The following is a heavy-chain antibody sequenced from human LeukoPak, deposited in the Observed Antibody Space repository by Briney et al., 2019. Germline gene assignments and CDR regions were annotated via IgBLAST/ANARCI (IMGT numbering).Heavy chain of an antibody. V-gene: IGHV3-74*01. J-gene: IGHJ3*02. CDR2: INSDGSST. D-gene: IGHD3-22*01. CDR3: ARDWGTYYYDSSVSDAFDI. CDR1: GFTFSSYW. Sequence: SGGSLRLSCAASGFTFSSYWMHWVRQAPGKGLVWVSRINSDGSSTSYADSVKGRFTISRDNAKNTLYLQMNSLRAEDTAVYYCARDWGTYYYDSSVSDAFDIWGQGTMVTVSS.